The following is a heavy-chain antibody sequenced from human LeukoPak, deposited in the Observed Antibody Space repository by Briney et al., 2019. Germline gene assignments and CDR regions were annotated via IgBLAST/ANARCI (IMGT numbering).Heavy chain of an antibody. CDR2: FNPTYSTP. Sequence: ASVKVSCKASGYTFTGYYMHWVRQAPGQGLEWMGIFNPTYSTPIYAQTFEGRVTMTSDMSTSTFYMELSTLRSEDTAVYFCAKDPRNILTGDFDDFDIWGQGTMVIVSS. CDR1: GYTFTGYY. D-gene: IGHD3-9*01. V-gene: IGHV1-46*01. J-gene: IGHJ3*02. CDR3: AKDPRNILTGDFDDFDI.